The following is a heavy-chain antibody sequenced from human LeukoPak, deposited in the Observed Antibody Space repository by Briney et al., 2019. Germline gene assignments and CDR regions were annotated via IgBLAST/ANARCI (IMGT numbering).Heavy chain of an antibody. CDR2: IIGSGVGT. J-gene: IGHJ4*02. CDR3: AKVGIPLLQWELLPLYYFDY. CDR1: GFTFSSYA. Sequence: PGGSLRLSCAASGFTFSSYAMSWVRQPPGKGLEWVSLIIGSGVGTYYADSVKGRFTISRDNSKNTLYLQMNSLRAEDTAVYYCAKVGIPLLQWELLPLYYFDYWGQGTLVTVSS. V-gene: IGHV3-23*01. D-gene: IGHD1-26*01.